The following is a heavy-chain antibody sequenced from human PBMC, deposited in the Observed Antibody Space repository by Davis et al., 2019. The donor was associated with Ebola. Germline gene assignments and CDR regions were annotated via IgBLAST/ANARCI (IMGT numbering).Heavy chain of an antibody. Sequence: ASVKVSCKASNYIFSTYGISWVRQAPGQGFEWMGWITEFNGKTTYAQKFQGRVTMTMDTTSNTGYMELRGLRSDDTAVYYCARLGDGDYWYYYGMDVWGQGTTVTVSS. J-gene: IGHJ6*02. CDR1: NYIFSTYG. CDR2: ITEFNGKT. V-gene: IGHV1-18*01. CDR3: ARLGDGDYWYYYGMDV. D-gene: IGHD3-10*01.